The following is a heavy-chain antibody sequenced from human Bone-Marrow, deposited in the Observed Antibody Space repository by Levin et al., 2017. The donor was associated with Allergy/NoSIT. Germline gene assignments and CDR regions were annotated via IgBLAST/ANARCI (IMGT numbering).Heavy chain of an antibody. CDR2: IKQDGSEK. D-gene: IGHD4-23*01. CDR1: GFTFSSYW. Sequence: GGSLRLSCAASGFTFSSYWMSWVRQAPGKGLEWVANIKQDGSEKYYVDSVKGRFTISRDNAKNSLYLQMNSLRAEDTAVYYCARDMCGNSGCDAFDIWGQGTMVTVSS. CDR3: ARDMCGNSGCDAFDI. J-gene: IGHJ3*02. V-gene: IGHV3-7*01.